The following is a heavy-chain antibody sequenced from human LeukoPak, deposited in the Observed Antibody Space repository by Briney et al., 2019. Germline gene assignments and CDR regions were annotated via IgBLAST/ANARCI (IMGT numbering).Heavy chain of an antibody. CDR2: ISSSSSYI. Sequence: GGSLRLSCAASGFTFSSYSMNWVRQAPGKGLEWVSSISSSSSYIYYADSVKGRFTISRDNSKNTLYLQMNSLRAEDTAVYYCAKDPFYYYDSSGYFYIDYWGQGTLVTVSS. CDR1: GFTFSSYS. CDR3: AKDPFYYYDSSGYFYIDY. D-gene: IGHD3-22*01. V-gene: IGHV3-21*01. J-gene: IGHJ4*02.